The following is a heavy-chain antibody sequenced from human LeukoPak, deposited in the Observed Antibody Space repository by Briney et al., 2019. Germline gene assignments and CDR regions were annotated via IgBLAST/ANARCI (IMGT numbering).Heavy chain of an antibody. J-gene: IGHJ4*02. CDR2: IYHSGDT. D-gene: IGHD2-21*01. Sequence: SETLSLTCAVSAYSISSDYYWGWIQQPPGKGLEWIGNIYHSGDTYYNPSLKSRVTISVDTSKNQFSLKLNSVTAADTAVYYCAGATPFASVQHCFDYWGQGTLVTVSS. CDR1: AYSISSDYY. V-gene: IGHV4-38-2*01. CDR3: AGATPFASVQHCFDY.